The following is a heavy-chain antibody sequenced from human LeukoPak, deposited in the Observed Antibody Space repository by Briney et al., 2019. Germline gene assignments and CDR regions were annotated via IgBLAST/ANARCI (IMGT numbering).Heavy chain of an antibody. J-gene: IGHJ4*02. V-gene: IGHV3-66*01. Sequence: GGSLRLSCAASRFTVSSNYMSEVRQAPGKGLEWVSVIYSGGSTYCADSVKGRLTMSSDNPKNTLYIQVNCLRAEQANGDYCASELATTHSYFSSWGQGNLGTVSS. CDR2: IYSGGST. CDR3: ASELATTHSYFSS. CDR1: RFTVSSNY. D-gene: IGHD4-11*01.